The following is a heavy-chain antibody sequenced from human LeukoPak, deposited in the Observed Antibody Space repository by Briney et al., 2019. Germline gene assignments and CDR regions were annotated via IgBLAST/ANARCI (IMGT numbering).Heavy chain of an antibody. Sequence: ASVKVSCKASGYTFTTYFMHWVRQAPGQGLEWMGYINPNNGGTNYAQKFQGRVTVTRDTSISTAYMELSRLTSDDTAVYYCARALSSGWYGVWFDPWGQGTLVTVSS. CDR2: INPNNGGT. CDR1: GYTFTTYF. D-gene: IGHD6-19*01. J-gene: IGHJ5*02. CDR3: ARALSSGWYGVWFDP. V-gene: IGHV1-2*02.